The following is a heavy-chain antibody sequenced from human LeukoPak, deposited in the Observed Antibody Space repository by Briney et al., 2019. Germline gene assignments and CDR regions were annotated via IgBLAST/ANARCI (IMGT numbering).Heavy chain of an antibody. J-gene: IGHJ4*02. CDR2: ISAYNGNP. D-gene: IGHD3-16*02. CDR3: ARTGSYRDYFDF. Sequence: ASVKVSCTTSGYTFTSYGISWVRQAPGQGLEWMGWISAYNGNPDYAQKLQGRVTMTTDTSTSTAFMELRGLRSDDTAVYYCARTGSYRDYFDFWGQGTLVTVSS. V-gene: IGHV1-18*01. CDR1: GYTFTSYG.